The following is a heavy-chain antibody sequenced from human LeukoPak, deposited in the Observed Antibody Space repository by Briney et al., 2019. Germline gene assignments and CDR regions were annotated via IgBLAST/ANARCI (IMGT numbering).Heavy chain of an antibody. V-gene: IGHV1-8*01. J-gene: IGHJ6*02. CDR3: ATGRPGYSSGWPPANYYYGMDV. D-gene: IGHD6-19*01. CDR1: GYTFTSYD. Sequence: GASLKVSCEASGYTFTSYDINWVRQATGQRLEWMGWMNPNIGDTGYAQKFQGRATMTRNTSISTAYTELSSMRSEDTAVYYCATGRPGYSSGWPPANYYYGMDVWGQGTTVTVSS. CDR2: MNPNIGDT.